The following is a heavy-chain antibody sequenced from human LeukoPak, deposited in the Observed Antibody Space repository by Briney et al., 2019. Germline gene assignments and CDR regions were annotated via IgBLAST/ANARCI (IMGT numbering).Heavy chain of an antibody. J-gene: IGHJ4*02. V-gene: IGHV3-23*01. Sequence: GGSLRLSCAASGFTVSSNYMSWVRQAPGKGLEWVSAISGSGGSTYYADSVKGRFTISRDNSKNTLYLQMNSLRAEDTAVYYCAKDPGGYSYGFDYWGQGTLVTVSS. CDR1: GFTVSSNY. CDR3: AKDPGGYSYGFDY. D-gene: IGHD5-18*01. CDR2: ISGSGGST.